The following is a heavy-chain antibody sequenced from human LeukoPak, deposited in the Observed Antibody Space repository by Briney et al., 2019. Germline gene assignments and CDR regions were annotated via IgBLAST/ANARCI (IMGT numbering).Heavy chain of an antibody. CDR1: GGSFSGYY. CDR2: INHSGST. J-gene: IGHJ4*02. Sequence: SETLSLTCAVYGGSFSGYYWSWVRQSPGKGLEWIGEINHSGSTNYNPSLKSRVTISVDTSKNQFSLKLRSVTAADTAVYYCGRKARTYYFDYWGQGTLVTVSS. CDR3: GRKARTYYFDY. D-gene: IGHD1-14*01. V-gene: IGHV4-34*01.